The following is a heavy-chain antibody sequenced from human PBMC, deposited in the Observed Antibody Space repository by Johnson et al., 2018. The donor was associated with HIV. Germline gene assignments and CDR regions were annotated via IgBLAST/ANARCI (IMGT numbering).Heavy chain of an antibody. CDR2: IGTAGDT. Sequence: VQLVESGGDLVKAGGSLRLSCAASGSTFSSYDMHWVRQATGKGLEWVSAIGTAGDTYYPGSVKGRFTISRENAKNSLYLQMNSLRAGDTAVYYCARGMYYNFWSGYGIRWDAFDIWGQGTMVTVSS. CDR3: ARGMYYNFWSGYGIRWDAFDI. J-gene: IGHJ3*02. CDR1: GSTFSSYD. D-gene: IGHD3-3*01. V-gene: IGHV3-13*01.